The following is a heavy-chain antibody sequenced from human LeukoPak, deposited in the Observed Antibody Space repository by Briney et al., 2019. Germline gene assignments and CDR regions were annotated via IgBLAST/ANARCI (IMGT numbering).Heavy chain of an antibody. CDR2: IYYSGST. J-gene: IGHJ2*01. CDR3: ARDAPNLLLFDL. CDR1: GGSISSGGYY. V-gene: IGHV4-31*03. Sequence: SETLSLTCTVSGGSISSGGYYWSWIRQHPGKGLEWIGYIYYSGSTYYNPSLKSRVTISVDTSKNQFSLKLSSVTAADTAVYYCARDAPNLLLFDLWGRGTLVTVSS.